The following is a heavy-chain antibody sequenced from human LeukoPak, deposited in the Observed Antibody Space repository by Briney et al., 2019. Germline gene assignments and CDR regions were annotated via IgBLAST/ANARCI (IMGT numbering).Heavy chain of an antibody. CDR2: IFISGGT. V-gene: IGHV4-61*02. J-gene: IGHJ6*03. D-gene: IGHD3-9*01. Sequence: SGTLSLTCTVSGDSITSGSYYWSWIRQPAGKGLEWIGRIFISGGTNYNPSLRSRVTMSLDTSKNQFSLKLYSVTAADTAVYYCARGGSTLHSAGGHDIEFYYYYCMDVWGKGTTVTISS. CDR1: GDSITSGSYY. CDR3: ARGGSTLHSAGGHDIEFYYYYCMDV.